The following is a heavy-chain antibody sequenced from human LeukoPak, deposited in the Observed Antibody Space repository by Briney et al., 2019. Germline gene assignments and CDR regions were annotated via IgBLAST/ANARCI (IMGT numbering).Heavy chain of an antibody. D-gene: IGHD2-15*01. CDR2: ISAYNGNT. Sequence: ASVKDSCKASGYTFTSYGISWVRQAPGQGLEWMGWISAYNGNTNYAQKLQGRVTMTTDTSTSTAYMELRSLRSDDTAVYYCARYCSGGSCYPDDWFDPWGQGTLVTVSS. CDR1: GYTFTSYG. V-gene: IGHV1-18*04. CDR3: ARYCSGGSCYPDDWFDP. J-gene: IGHJ5*02.